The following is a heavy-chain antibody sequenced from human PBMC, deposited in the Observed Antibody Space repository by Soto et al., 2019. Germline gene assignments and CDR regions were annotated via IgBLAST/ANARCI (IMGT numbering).Heavy chain of an antibody. V-gene: IGHV1-69*06. CDR3: ARSALPSAINNWFDP. J-gene: IGHJ5*02. D-gene: IGHD2-2*01. CDR1: GGTFITYA. Sequence: QVQLVQSGAEVKKPGSSVKVSCKASGGTFITYAISWVRQAPGQGLEWMGGIIPIFGTSNYAQKFQGRVTFSADTYTSTAYMELSSLRSEDTAVYYCARSALPSAINNWFDPWGQGTLVTVSS. CDR2: IIPIFGTS.